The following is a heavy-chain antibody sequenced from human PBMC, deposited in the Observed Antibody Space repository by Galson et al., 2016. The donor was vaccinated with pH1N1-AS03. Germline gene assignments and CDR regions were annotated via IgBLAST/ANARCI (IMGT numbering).Heavy chain of an antibody. V-gene: IGHV3-23*01. D-gene: IGHD6-19*01. CDR1: GFSFTYYV. J-gene: IGHJ4*02. Sequence: SLRLSCAASGFSFTYYVKDHGMNWVRQAPGQGLEWVSGLSGTADDTVYSDSVKGRFSMSRDNSKNTLYLQMNSLTAEDTAIYYCALGKFGNGWGCWGQGTPVAVSS. CDR2: LSGTADDT. CDR3: ALGKFGNGWGC.